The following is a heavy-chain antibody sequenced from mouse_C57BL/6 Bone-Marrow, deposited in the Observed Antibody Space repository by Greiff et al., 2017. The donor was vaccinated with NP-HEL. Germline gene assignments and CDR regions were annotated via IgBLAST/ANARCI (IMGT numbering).Heavy chain of an antibody. D-gene: IGHD2-1*01. CDR1: GYTFTDYY. CDR2: IYPGSGNT. V-gene: IGHV1-76*01. Sequence: QVQLKESGAELVRPGASVKLSCKASGYTFTDYYINWVKQRPGQGLEWIARIYPGSGNTYYNEKFKGKATLTAEKSSSTAYMQLSSLTSEDSAVYFCARWGYGKGGDYWGQGTSVTVSS. J-gene: IGHJ4*01. CDR3: ARWGYGKGGDY.